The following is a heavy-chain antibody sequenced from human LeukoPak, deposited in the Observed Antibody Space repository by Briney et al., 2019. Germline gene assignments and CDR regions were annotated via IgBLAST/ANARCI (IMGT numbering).Heavy chain of an antibody. V-gene: IGHV3-7*01. CDR3: TRDVWFSFDY. CDR2: IKPDGSDK. Sequence: PGGSLRLSCAASGFTFSGHWMSWVRQAPGKGLEWVAKIKPDGSDKYYVDSVKGRLTISRDNTKNSLYLQMDSLRADDTAVYYCTRDVWFSFDYWGQGTLVTVSS. J-gene: IGHJ4*02. CDR1: GFTFSGHW. D-gene: IGHD3-10*01.